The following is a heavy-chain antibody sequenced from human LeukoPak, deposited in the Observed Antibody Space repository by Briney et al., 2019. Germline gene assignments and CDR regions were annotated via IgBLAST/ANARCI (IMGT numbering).Heavy chain of an antibody. CDR2: ISYDGSNK. J-gene: IGHJ4*02. V-gene: IGHV3-30-3*01. D-gene: IGHD1-26*01. CDR1: GFTFSSYA. CDR3: ARGVGATLFDY. Sequence: GGSLRLSCAASGFTFSSYAMHWVRQAPGKGLEWVAVISYDGSNKYYADSAKGRFTISRDNSKNTLYLQMNSLRAEDTAVYYCARGVGATLFDYWGQGTLVTVSS.